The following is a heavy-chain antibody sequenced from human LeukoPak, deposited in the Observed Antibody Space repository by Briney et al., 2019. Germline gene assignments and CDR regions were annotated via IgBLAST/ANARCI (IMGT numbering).Heavy chain of an antibody. CDR3: ARGIKWIHHTMDV. Sequence: SETLSLTCTVSGYSISSGYYWGWIRQPPGKGLEWIGSIYHSGSTNYNPSLKSRVTISVDTSKNQFSLKLSSVTAADTAVYYCARGIKWIHHTMDVWGKGTTVTVSS. J-gene: IGHJ6*04. D-gene: IGHD5-18*01. V-gene: IGHV4-38-2*02. CDR1: GYSISSGYY. CDR2: IYHSGST.